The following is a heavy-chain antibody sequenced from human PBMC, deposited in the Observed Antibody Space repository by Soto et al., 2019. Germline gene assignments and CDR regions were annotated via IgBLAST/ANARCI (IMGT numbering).Heavy chain of an antibody. CDR2: ISSSSSTI. Sequence: EVQLVESGGGLVQPGGSLRLSCAASGFTFSSYSMNWVRQAPGKGLEWVSYISSSSSTIYYADSVKGRFTISRDNAKNSLYLQMNILRAEDTAVYYCARDLNSGLIDYWCQGTLVTVSS. V-gene: IGHV3-48*01. J-gene: IGHJ4*02. CDR3: ARDLNSGLIDY. D-gene: IGHD2-15*01. CDR1: GFTFSSYS.